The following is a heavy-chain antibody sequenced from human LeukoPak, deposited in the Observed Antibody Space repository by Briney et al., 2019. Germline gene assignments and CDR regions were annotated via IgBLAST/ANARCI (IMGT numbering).Heavy chain of an antibody. CDR1: GFTFSSYA. Sequence: PGGSLRLSCAASGFTFSSYAMSWVRQAPGKGLEWVSAISGSGGSTYYADSVKGRFTISRDNSKNTLYLQMNSLRAEDTAVYYCAKFVRGGVRRPHYFDYWGQGTLVTVSS. D-gene: IGHD3-10*01. CDR2: ISGSGGST. V-gene: IGHV3-23*01. CDR3: AKFVRGGVRRPHYFDY. J-gene: IGHJ4*02.